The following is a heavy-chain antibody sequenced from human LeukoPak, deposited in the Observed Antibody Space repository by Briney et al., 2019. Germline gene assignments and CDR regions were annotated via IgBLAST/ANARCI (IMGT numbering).Heavy chain of an antibody. D-gene: IGHD3-22*01. V-gene: IGHV3-48*01. CDR2: ISSSSTI. J-gene: IGHJ4*02. Sequence: GGSLRLSCAASGFTFSSYSMNWVRQAPGKGLEWVSYISSSSTIYYADSVKGRFTISRDNAKNSLYLQMNSLRAEDTAVYYCATDNYYDSSGYPADYWGQGTLVTVSS. CDR3: ATDNYYDSSGYPADY. CDR1: GFTFSSYS.